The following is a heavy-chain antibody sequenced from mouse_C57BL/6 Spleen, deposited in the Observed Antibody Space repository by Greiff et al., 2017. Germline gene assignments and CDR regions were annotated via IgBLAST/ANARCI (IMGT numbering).Heavy chain of an antibody. CDR3: ARQNSNPYAMDY. CDR1: GYTFTSYW. J-gene: IGHJ4*01. D-gene: IGHD2-5*01. Sequence: QVQLKQPGAELVRPGSSVKLSCKASGYTFTSYWMHWVKQRPIQGLEWIGNIDPSDSETHYNQKFKDKATLTVDKSSSTAYMQLSSLTSEDSAVYYCARQNSNPYAMDYWGQGTSVTVSS. V-gene: IGHV1-52*01. CDR2: IDPSDSET.